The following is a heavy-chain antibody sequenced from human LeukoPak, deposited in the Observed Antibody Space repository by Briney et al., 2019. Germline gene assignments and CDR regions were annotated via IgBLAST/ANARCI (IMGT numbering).Heavy chain of an antibody. CDR2: INSDGSIT. CDR1: GFTFSSFP. Sequence: PGGSLRLSCAASGFTFSSFPMTWVRQAPGKGLVWVSHINSDGSITSYADSVKGRFTISRDNAKNTLYLQMNSLRAEDTAVYYCARDAVDTANAVWGQGTTVTVSS. D-gene: IGHD5-18*01. CDR3: ARDAVDTANAV. J-gene: IGHJ6*02. V-gene: IGHV3-74*01.